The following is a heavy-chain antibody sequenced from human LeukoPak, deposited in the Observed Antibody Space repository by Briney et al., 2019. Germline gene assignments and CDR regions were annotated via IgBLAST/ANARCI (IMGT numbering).Heavy chain of an antibody. Sequence: GGSLRLSCAASGFTFSTYAMSWVRQAAGKGLEWVSSISSSSSYIYYADSVKGRFTISRDNAKNSLYLQMNSLRAEDTAVYYCAKDMASVVGATSDAFDIWGQGTMVTVSS. CDR1: GFTFSTYA. CDR2: ISSSSSYI. CDR3: AKDMASVVGATSDAFDI. V-gene: IGHV3-21*01. J-gene: IGHJ3*02. D-gene: IGHD1-26*01.